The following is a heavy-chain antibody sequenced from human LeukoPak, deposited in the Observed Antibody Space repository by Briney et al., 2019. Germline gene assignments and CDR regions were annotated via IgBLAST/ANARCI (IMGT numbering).Heavy chain of an antibody. J-gene: IGHJ3*02. V-gene: IGHV3-23*01. CDR2: ISGSGGST. D-gene: IGHD3-9*01. CDR3: AKKVALTGYYSGMTPDAFDI. CDR1: GFTFSSYA. Sequence: GGSLRLSCAASGFTFSSYAMSWVRQAPGKGLGWVSAISGSGGSTYYADSVKGRFTISRDNSKNTLYLQMNSLRAEDTAVYYCAKKVALTGYYSGMTPDAFDIWGQGTMVTVSS.